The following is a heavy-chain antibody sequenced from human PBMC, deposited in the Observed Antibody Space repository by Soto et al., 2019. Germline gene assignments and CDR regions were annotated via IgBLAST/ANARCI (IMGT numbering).Heavy chain of an antibody. CDR1: GGSFSVYY. J-gene: IGHJ4*02. CDR3: ARGRYDFWSGYSPFDY. CDR2: INHSGST. V-gene: IGHV4-34*01. D-gene: IGHD3-3*01. Sequence: QVQLQQWGAGLLKPSETLSLTCAVYGGSFSVYYWSWIRQPPGKGLVWIGEINHSGSTNYNPSLKIRVTISVDTSKNQFSLTLSSVTAADTAVYYCARGRYDFWSGYSPFDYWGQGTLVTVSS.